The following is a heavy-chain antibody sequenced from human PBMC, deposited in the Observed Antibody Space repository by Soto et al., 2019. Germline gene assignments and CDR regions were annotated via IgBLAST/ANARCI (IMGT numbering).Heavy chain of an antibody. CDR2: IYYSGST. J-gene: IGHJ5*02. D-gene: IGHD3-3*01. V-gene: IGHV4-39*01. CDR1: GGSISSSSYY. CDR3: ARHINTILGVVITDLNWFDP. Sequence: XESLSLTGTVSGGSISSSSYYWGWIRQPPGKGLEWIGSIYYSGSTYYNPSLKSRVTISVDTSKNQFSLKLSSVTAADTAVYYCARHINTILGVVITDLNWFDPWGQGTLVTVSS.